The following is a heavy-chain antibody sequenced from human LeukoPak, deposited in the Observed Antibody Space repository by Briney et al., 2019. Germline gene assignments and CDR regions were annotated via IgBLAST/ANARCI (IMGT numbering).Heavy chain of an antibody. CDR3: ARVSSLFGVVNWFDP. V-gene: IGHV1-69*01. CDR1: GGTFSSYA. J-gene: IGHJ5*02. D-gene: IGHD3-3*01. CDR2: IIPIFGTA. Sequence: SVKVSCKASGGTFSSYAISWVRQAPGQGLEWMGGIIPIFGTANYAQKFQGRVTITADESTSTAYMELSSLRSEDTAVYYCARVSSLFGVVNWFDPWGQGTLVTVSS.